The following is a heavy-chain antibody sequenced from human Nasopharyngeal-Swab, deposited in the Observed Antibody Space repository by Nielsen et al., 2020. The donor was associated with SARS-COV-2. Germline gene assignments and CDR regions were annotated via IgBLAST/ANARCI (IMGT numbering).Heavy chain of an antibody. CDR2: IIPIFGTA. CDR1: GGTFSSYA. Sequence: SVKVSCKASGGTFSSYAISWVRQAPGQGLEWMGGIIPIFGTANYAQKFQGRVTITADESTSTAYMELSSLRSEDTAVYYCVSFALKGVYYGMDVWGQGTTVTVSS. CDR3: VSFALKGVYYGMDV. V-gene: IGHV1-69*13. J-gene: IGHJ6*02.